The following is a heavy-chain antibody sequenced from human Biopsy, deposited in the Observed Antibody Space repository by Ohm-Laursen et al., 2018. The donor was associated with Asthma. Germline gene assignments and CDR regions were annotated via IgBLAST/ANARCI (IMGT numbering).Heavy chain of an antibody. V-gene: IGHV1-18*01. Sequence: ASVKVSCQTSGSTFNSAGITWVRQAPGQGLEWMGWISVYNGNTKVAQKLQDRVTMITDTSTSTAYMELRSLRSDDTAVYFCARAVDYSHYYGIDVWGQGTTVTVS. J-gene: IGHJ6*02. D-gene: IGHD3-10*01. CDR3: ARAVDYSHYYGIDV. CDR1: GSTFNSAG. CDR2: ISVYNGNT.